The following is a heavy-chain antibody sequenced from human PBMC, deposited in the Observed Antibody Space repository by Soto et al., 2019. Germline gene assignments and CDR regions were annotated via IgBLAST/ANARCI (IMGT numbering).Heavy chain of an antibody. CDR3: ARDFPYYYDSSGYYVRCDY. CDR2: ISAYNGNT. V-gene: IGHV1-18*01. Sequence: ASVKVSCKASGGTFSSYTISWVQQAPGQGLEWMGWISAYNGNTNYAQKLQGRVTMTTDTSTSTVYMELRSLRSDDTAVYYFARDFPYYYDSSGYYVRCDYWGQGTLVTVSS. J-gene: IGHJ4*02. CDR1: GGTFSSYT. D-gene: IGHD3-22*01.